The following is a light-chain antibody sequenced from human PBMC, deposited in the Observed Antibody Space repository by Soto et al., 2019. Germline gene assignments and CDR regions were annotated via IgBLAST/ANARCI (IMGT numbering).Light chain of an antibody. CDR2: AAS. Sequence: AIQMTQSPSSLSASVGDRVTITCRASQDIKNDLGWYQQKPGRAPKLLMYAASTLHTEVPSRFSGSGSGSDFTLTISSLQPEDFATYYCLQDYSYPYPFGQGTKLEIK. CDR1: QDIKND. J-gene: IGKJ2*01. V-gene: IGKV1-6*01. CDR3: LQDYSYPYP.